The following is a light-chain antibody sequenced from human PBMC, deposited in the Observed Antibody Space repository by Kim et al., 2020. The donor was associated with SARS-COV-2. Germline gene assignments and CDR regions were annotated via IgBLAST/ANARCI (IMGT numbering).Light chain of an antibody. V-gene: IGKV3-20*01. CDR2: GAS. CDR1: QIISNNK. J-gene: IGKJ4*01. CDR3: QQYGISPT. Sequence: GERATISCRSSQIISNNKVAWYQNKPGQPPRLIIDGASSRATGIPDRFSGSGSGTDFTLTISSLEPEDFAVYYCQQYGISPTFGGGTKVDIK.